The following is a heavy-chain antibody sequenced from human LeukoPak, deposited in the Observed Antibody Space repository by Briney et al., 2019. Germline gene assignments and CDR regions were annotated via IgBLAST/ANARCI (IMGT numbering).Heavy chain of an antibody. J-gene: IGHJ3*02. CDR1: GFTFSSYA. V-gene: IGHV3-23*01. Sequence: GGSLRLSCAAPGFTFSSYAMSWVRQAPGNWLEWVSAISGSGGSTYYADSVKGRFTISRDNSKNTLYLQMNSLRAEDTAVYYCAKGYSGSYLSAFDIWGQGTMVTVSS. CDR2: ISGSGGST. D-gene: IGHD1-26*01. CDR3: AKGYSGSYLSAFDI.